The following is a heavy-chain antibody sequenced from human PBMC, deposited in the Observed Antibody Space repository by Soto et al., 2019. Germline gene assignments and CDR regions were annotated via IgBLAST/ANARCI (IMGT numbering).Heavy chain of an antibody. J-gene: IGHJ4*02. V-gene: IGHV4-31*03. Sequence: QVQLQESGPGLVKPSQTLTLTCTVSGGSITSGGYCWTWVRQHPVKGLEWMGHIYYSGSTSYNPSLESRITISIATSKNQFSLELTSVTAADTAVYYCARDGDYFGSGSPPLLSRWGQGTLVTVSS. CDR1: GGSITSGGYC. CDR3: ARDGDYFGSGSPPLLSR. CDR2: IYYSGST. D-gene: IGHD3-10*01.